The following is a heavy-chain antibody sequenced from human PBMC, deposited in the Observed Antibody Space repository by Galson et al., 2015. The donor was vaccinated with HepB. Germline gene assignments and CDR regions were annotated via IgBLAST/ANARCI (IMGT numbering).Heavy chain of an antibody. D-gene: IGHD3-22*01. CDR2: INPSGGST. CDR1: GYTFSSYY. V-gene: IGHV1-46*01. Sequence: SVKVSCKASGYTFSSYYIHWVRQAPGHGLEWMGIINPSGGSTKYAQKFQGRVTMTRDTSTSTVYMELSSLRSEDTAVYYCAKPAAASYDSSGYYYPHFDYWGQGTLVTVSS. CDR3: AKPAAASYDSSGYYYPHFDY. J-gene: IGHJ4*02.